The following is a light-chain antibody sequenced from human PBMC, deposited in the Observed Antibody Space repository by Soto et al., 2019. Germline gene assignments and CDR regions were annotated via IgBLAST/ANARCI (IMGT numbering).Light chain of an antibody. CDR3: QQYSSYPWT. J-gene: IGKJ1*01. CDR1: QSISSW. V-gene: IGKV1-5*03. CDR2: MAS. Sequence: DIQMTQSPSTLSASVGDRVTITCRASQSISSWLAWYQQKPGTAPKLLIYMASTLESGVPSRVSGSGSGTEFTLTISSLQPDDFATYYCQQYSSYPWTFGQGTKVEIK.